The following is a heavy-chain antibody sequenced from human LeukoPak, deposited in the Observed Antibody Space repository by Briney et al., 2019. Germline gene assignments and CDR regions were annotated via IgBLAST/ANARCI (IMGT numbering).Heavy chain of an antibody. CDR2: ISGSGGST. D-gene: IGHD5-18*01. CDR1: GFTFSSYA. CDR3: ASLRGYSYGYPVDY. Sequence: AGGSLRLSCAASGFTFSSYAMSWVRQAPGKELEWVSAISGSGGSTYYADSVKGRFTISRDNSKNTLYLQMNSLRAEDTAVYYCASLRGYSYGYPVDYWGQGTLVTVSS. J-gene: IGHJ4*02. V-gene: IGHV3-23*01.